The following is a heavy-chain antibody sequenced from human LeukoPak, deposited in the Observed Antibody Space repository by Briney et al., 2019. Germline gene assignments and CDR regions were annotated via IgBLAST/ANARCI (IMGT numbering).Heavy chain of an antibody. V-gene: IGHV3-48*04. J-gene: IGHJ3*02. CDR2: ISSSSSTV. CDR3: ARSSPHCSSTSCYNDAFDI. D-gene: IGHD2-2*02. CDR1: GFTFSSYS. Sequence: GGSLRLSCAASGFTFSSYSMNWVRQAPGKGLEWVSYISSSSSTVYYADSVKGRFTISRDNAKNSLYLQMNSLRAEDTAVYYCARSSPHCSSTSCYNDAFDIWGQGTMVTVSS.